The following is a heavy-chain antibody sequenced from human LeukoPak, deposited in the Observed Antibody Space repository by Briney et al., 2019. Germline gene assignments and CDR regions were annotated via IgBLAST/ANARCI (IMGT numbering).Heavy chain of an antibody. Sequence: SVKVSCKASGGTFSSYAISWVRQAPGQGLEWMGRIIPIFGIANYAQKFQGRVTITADKSTSTAYMELSSLRSEDTAVYYCARNGRSGSYGSSYYCYYGMDVWGQGTTVTVSS. J-gene: IGHJ6*02. D-gene: IGHD5-18*01. V-gene: IGHV1-69*04. CDR2: IIPIFGIA. CDR1: GGTFSSYA. CDR3: ARNGRSGSYGSSYYCYYGMDV.